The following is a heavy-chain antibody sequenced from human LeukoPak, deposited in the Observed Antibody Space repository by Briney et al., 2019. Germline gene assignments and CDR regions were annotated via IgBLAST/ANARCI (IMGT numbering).Heavy chain of an antibody. D-gene: IGHD3-22*01. J-gene: IGHJ4*02. CDR2: INRGGGGT. Sequence: PGGSLRLSCAASGFTFTTFTMNWVRQAPGKGLEWVSAINRGGGGTYYADFVKGRFTISRDNSENTLYLQMNSLRAEDTAVYYCAKDQRPDSSGYTPYWDYWGQGTLVTVSS. V-gene: IGHV3-23*01. CDR3: AKDQRPDSSGYTPYWDY. CDR1: GFTFTTFT.